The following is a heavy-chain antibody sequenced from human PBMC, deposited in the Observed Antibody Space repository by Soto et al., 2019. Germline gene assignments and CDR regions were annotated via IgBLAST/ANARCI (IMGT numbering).Heavy chain of an antibody. D-gene: IGHD6-6*01. CDR1: GFTFSDYT. CDR3: VNGPAALKSWFDP. J-gene: IGHJ5*02. V-gene: IGHV3-23*01. Sequence: EVQLLETGGGLVQPGGSLRLSCAVSGFTFSDYTMIWVRQASAKELEWVSSISASGATTYYADSVKGRFTISIDNSKNTFDLQMTSLRVEDTAVYYGVNGPAALKSWFDPWGQGTLVTVSA. CDR2: ISASGATT.